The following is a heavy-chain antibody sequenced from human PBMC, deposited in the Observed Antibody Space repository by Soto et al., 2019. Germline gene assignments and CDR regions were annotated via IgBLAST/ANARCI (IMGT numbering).Heavy chain of an antibody. V-gene: IGHV4-34*01. CDR3: ARGALVWFGAHDYYGMDV. Sequence: ASETLSLTCGVFGGSFSGYYWTWIRQPPGKGLEWIGEIYHSGGTNYHPSLKSRVTISVDTSNNHFSLKLSSVTAADTAVYYCARGALVWFGAHDYYGMDVWGQGTTVTVSS. CDR1: GGSFSGYY. J-gene: IGHJ6*02. CDR2: IYHSGGT. D-gene: IGHD3-10*01.